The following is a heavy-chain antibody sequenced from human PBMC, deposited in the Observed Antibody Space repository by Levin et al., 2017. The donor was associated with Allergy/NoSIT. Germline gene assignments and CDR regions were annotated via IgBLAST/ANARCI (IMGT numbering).Heavy chain of an antibody. J-gene: IGHJ4*02. CDR3: ATDLPGIGTFTQGLALYN. CDR2: RRKEKGKK. Sequence: GKGACKASGYTFITYGISWVRQAPGQGREGRGGRRKEKGKKKEGKKRKVRVTMTTDTSTSAAYMELKSLRSDDTAVYYCATDLPGIGTFTQGLALYNWGQGTLVTVSS. V-gene: IGHV1-18*01. CDR1: GYTFITYG. D-gene: IGHD3/OR15-3a*01.